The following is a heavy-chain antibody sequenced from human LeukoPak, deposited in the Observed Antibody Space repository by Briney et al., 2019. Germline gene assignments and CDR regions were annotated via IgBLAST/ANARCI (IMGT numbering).Heavy chain of an antibody. V-gene: IGHV3-74*01. Sequence: GGSLRLSCEASGFTFSWFWMHCVRQAPGKGLVWVARIKGDGITTNYADPAKGRFTVSRDNAKNTVYLQMNSLRAEDTAVYYCAKHLHEIAADYWGQGTLVTVAS. CDR1: GFTFSWFW. CDR2: IKGDGITT. CDR3: AKHLHEIAADY. D-gene: IGHD2-21*01. J-gene: IGHJ4*02.